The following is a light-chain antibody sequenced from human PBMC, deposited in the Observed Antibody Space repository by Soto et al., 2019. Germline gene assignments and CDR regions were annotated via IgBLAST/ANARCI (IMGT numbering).Light chain of an antibody. CDR2: GAS. V-gene: IGKV3-15*01. J-gene: IGKJ4*01. CDR3: QQYNNWPLT. CDR1: QSVSSN. Sequence: EIVMTQSPAPPSVSPGERATLSCRASQSVSSNLAWYQQQPGQAPRLLIYGASTRATGFPARFSGSGSGTEFTLTISSLQSEDFAVYYCQQYNNWPLTFGGGTKVDIK.